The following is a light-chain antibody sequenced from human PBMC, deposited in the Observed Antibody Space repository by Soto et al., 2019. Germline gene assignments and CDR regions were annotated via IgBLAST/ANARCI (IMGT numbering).Light chain of an antibody. Sequence: AIRMTQSPSSLSASTGDRVTITCRASQGISSYLAWYQQKPGKAPKLLIYAASTLQSGVPSRFSGSGSGTDFTITLSCLQSEDFATYYCQQYYSYLLTFGGGTKVEIK. CDR3: QQYYSYLLT. CDR2: AAS. J-gene: IGKJ4*01. CDR1: QGISSY. V-gene: IGKV1-8*01.